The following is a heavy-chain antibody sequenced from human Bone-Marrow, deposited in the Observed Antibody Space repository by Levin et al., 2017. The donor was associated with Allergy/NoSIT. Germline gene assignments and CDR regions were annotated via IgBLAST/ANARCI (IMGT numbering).Heavy chain of an antibody. CDR2: IKQDGSEK. CDR3: ARPHFYYSSVTYSSDE. D-gene: IGHD3-10*01. CDR1: GFPFRNFW. V-gene: IGHV3-7*01. Sequence: PGGSLRLSCAASGFPFRNFWMTWVRQAPGKGLEWVADIKQDGSEKRYVDSVKGRFTISRDNAKDSVYLQMNSLRAEDTAVYYCARPHFYYSSVTYSSDEWGQGTLVTVSS. J-gene: IGHJ4*02.